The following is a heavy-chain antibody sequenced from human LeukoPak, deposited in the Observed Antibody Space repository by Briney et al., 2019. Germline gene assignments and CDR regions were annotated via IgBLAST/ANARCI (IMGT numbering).Heavy chain of an antibody. CDR3: ARSMTTVVLSAFDM. CDR2: ISYDGGNK. CDR1: GFTFSSHA. Sequence: GRSLRLSCAASGFTFSSHAMHWVRQAPGKGLEWVSVISYDGGNKYYADSVKGRFTISRDNSKNTLYLQMNSLRADDTAVFYCARSMTTVVLSAFDMWGQGTMVTVSS. J-gene: IGHJ3*02. V-gene: IGHV3-30*04. D-gene: IGHD4-23*01.